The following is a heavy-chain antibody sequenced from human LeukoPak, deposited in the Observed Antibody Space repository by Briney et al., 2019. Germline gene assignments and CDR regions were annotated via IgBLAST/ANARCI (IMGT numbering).Heavy chain of an antibody. CDR1: GFTFTICA. Sequence: PGGSLRLSCAASGFTFTICAMHWVRQAPGKGLEWVATISYDGRNTFYADSVKGRFTISRDNSKDTLYLQMNSLRPEDTAVYNCVRGVGLYDSIGYFDYWGQGALVTVSS. J-gene: IGHJ4*02. CDR2: ISYDGRNT. V-gene: IGHV3-30*04. CDR3: VRGVGLYDSIGYFDY. D-gene: IGHD3-22*01.